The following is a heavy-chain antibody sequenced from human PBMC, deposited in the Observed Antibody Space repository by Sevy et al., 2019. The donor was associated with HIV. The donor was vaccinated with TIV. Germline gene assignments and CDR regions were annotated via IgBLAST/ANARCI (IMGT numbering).Heavy chain of an antibody. V-gene: IGHV3-30*18. D-gene: IGHD1-26*01. CDR1: GFSFNKYG. CDR2: IAYDGGNK. Sequence: GGSLRLSCAASGFSFNKYGMHWVRQAPGKGLEWVAVIAYDGGNKYYTDSVKGRFTISRDNSKNTLYLQMNSLRAEDTAVYYCAKVPAGGSYFSYFDSWGQGTPVTVSS. CDR3: AKVPAGGSYFSYFDS. J-gene: IGHJ4*02.